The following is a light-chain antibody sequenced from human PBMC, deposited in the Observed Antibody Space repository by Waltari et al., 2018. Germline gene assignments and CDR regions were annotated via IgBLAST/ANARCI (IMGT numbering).Light chain of an antibody. V-gene: IGKV1-39*01. CDR3: QQSYSTPPT. Sequence: DIQMTQSPSSLSASVGDRVTMTCRASKSIRSYLTWYQQKTGKAPKLLIYAASSLQSGVPSRFSGSGAGTEFTLTISSLQPEDFATYYCQQSYSTPPTFGQGSKLEIK. CDR2: AAS. J-gene: IGKJ2*01. CDR1: KSIRSY.